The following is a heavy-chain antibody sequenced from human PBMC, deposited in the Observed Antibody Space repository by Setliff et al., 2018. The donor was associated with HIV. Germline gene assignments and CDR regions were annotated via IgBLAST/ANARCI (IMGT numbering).Heavy chain of an antibody. Sequence: GESLKISCKGSGYSFANSWIGWVRQMPGKGLEWMGIIYPSDSDTRYSPSFQGQVTISADKSISTAYLQRSSLKASDTAMYYCARPRFEYSASSGVYYFDIWGQGTRVTVSS. CDR3: ARPRFEYSASSGVYYFDI. CDR2: IYPSDSDT. V-gene: IGHV5-51*01. J-gene: IGHJ3*02. CDR1: GYSFANSW. D-gene: IGHD6-6*01.